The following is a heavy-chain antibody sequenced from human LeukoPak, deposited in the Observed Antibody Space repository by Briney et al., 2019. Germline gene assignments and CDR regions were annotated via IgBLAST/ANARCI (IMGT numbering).Heavy chain of an antibody. J-gene: IGHJ4*02. CDR2: INPSGGSA. D-gene: IGHD5-18*01. CDR3: ARSGRGYKDY. V-gene: IGHV1-46*01. CDR1: GYTFSRYY. Sequence: AASVKVSCKASGYTFSRYYMHWVRQAPGQGLEWMGIINPSGGSASTAQRFQGRVTMTMTRDTSTSTVYMELSSLRSEDTAVYYCARSGRGYKDYWGQGTLVTVSS.